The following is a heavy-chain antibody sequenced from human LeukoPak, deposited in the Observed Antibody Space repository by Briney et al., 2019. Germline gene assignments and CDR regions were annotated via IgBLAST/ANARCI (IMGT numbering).Heavy chain of an antibody. CDR1: GYTFTSYG. V-gene: IGHV7-4-1*02. CDR2: INTNTGNP. D-gene: IGHD3-3*01. J-gene: IGHJ4*02. CDR3: ARRVAAKDY. Sequence: GASVKVSCKASGYTFTSYGISWVRQAPGQGLEWMGWINTNTGNPTYAQGFTGRFVFSLDTSVSTAYLQISSLKAEDTAIYYCARRVAAKDYWGQGTLVTVSS.